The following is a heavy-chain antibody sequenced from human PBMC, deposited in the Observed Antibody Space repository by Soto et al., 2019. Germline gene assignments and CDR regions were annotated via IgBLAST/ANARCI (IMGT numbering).Heavy chain of an antibody. D-gene: IGHD7-27*01. CDR1: GGSISSGDYY. V-gene: IGHV4-30-4*01. CDR2: IYYSGST. Sequence: SETLSLTCTVSGGSISSGDYYWSWIRQPPGKGLEWIGYIYYSGSTYYNPSLKSRVTISVDTSKNQFSLKLSSVTAADTAVYYCARGAEPITGGYYFDYWGQGTLVTVSS. CDR3: ARGAEPITGGYYFDY. J-gene: IGHJ4*02.